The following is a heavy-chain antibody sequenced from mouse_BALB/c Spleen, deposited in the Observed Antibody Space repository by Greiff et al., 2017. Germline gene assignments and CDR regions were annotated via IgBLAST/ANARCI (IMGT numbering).Heavy chain of an antibody. V-gene: IGHV5-6-3*01. Sequence: EVKLVESGGGLVQPGGSLKLSCAASGFTFSSYGMSWVRQTPDKRLELVATINSNGGSTYYPDSVKGRFTISRDNAKNTLYLQMSSLKSEDTAMYYCARDQGPFTTATGYFDVWGAGTTVTVSS. J-gene: IGHJ1*01. CDR2: INSNGGST. CDR1: GFTFSSYG. D-gene: IGHD1-2*01. CDR3: ARDQGPFTTATGYFDV.